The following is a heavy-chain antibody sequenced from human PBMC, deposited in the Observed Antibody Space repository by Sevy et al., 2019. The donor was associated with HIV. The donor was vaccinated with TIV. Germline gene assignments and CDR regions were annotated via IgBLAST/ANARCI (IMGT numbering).Heavy chain of an antibody. J-gene: IGHJ4*02. CDR2: FCYSEST. CDR1: GGSISISSYY. D-gene: IGHD6-19*01. V-gene: IGHV4-39*01. Sequence: SETLSLTCTVSGGSISISSYYWGWIRQPSGKGLEWIGSFCYSESTYYNPSLKTRVTISVDTSKNQFSLKLSSVTAADTAVYYGARAFRAVAGSYDFDYWGQGTLVTVSS. CDR3: ARAFRAVAGSYDFDY.